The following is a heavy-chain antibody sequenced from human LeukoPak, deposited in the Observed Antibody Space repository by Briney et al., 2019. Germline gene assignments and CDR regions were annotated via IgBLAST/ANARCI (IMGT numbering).Heavy chain of an antibody. CDR1: GLTLSRDW. J-gene: IGHJ1*01. CDR2: IRQDGGET. CDR3: ATYSSLNTREFQY. V-gene: IGHV3-7*01. D-gene: IGHD3-22*01. Sequence: QPGGSLRLSCEASGLTLSRDWMGWVRQAPGKGLEWVTNIRQDGGETYYGDSVKGRFIISRDNAKNSLFLQMNRLRAEDTAVYYCATYSSLNTREFQYWGQGTLVTVSP.